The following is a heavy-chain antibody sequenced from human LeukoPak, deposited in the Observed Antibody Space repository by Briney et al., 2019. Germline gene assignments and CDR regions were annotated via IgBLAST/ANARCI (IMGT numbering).Heavy chain of an antibody. Sequence: SETLSLTCPVSGGSISSGGYYWSWIRQHPGKGLEWIGYIYYSGSTYYNPSLKSRVTISVDTSKNQFSLKLSSVTAADTAVYYCARALWFGELLSPYFDYWGQGTLVTVSS. D-gene: IGHD3-10*01. CDR1: GGSISSGGYY. CDR2: IYYSGST. CDR3: ARALWFGELLSPYFDY. V-gene: IGHV4-31*03. J-gene: IGHJ4*02.